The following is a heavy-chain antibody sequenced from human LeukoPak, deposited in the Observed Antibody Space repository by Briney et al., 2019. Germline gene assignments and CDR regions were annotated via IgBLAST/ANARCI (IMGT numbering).Heavy chain of an antibody. V-gene: IGHV3-64D*09. CDR2: ISSNGDST. CDR1: GFTFSNYA. J-gene: IGHJ4*02. CDR3: VKDRYVDY. D-gene: IGHD3-16*01. Sequence: GGSLRLSCSVSGFTFSNYAMHWVRQAPGKGLQYVSSISSNGDSTYYADSVKGRFSISRDNSKNTLFLKMSSLRAEDTAVYYCVKDRYVDYWGQGILVTVSS.